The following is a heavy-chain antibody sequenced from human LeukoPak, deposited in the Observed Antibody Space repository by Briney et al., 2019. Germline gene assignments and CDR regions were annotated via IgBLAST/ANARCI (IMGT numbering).Heavy chain of an antibody. CDR2: ISGSGGST. Sequence: QAGGSLRLSCAASGFTFSRYGMSWVRQAPGKGLEWVSGISGSGGSTYYADSVKGRFTISRDNSKKTVYLQMNSLRAEDTAVYYCARDGSYSGSGSPSYYWGQGTLVTVSS. V-gene: IGHV3-23*01. D-gene: IGHD3-10*01. CDR3: ARDGSYSGSGSPSYY. J-gene: IGHJ4*02. CDR1: GFTFSRYG.